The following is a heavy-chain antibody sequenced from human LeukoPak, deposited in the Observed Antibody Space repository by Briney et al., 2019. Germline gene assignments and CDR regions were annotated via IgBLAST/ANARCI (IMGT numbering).Heavy chain of an antibody. D-gene: IGHD3-9*01. Sequence: GGSLRLSCAASGFTFSSYWMSWVRQAPGKGLEWVANIKQDGSEIYYVDSVKGRFTISRDNAKNLLYLQMNSLRAEDTAVYYCARPGYTAGYDLWGQGTLVTVSS. J-gene: IGHJ3*01. V-gene: IGHV3-7*01. CDR3: ARPGYTAGYDL. CDR2: IKQDGSEI. CDR1: GFTFSSYW.